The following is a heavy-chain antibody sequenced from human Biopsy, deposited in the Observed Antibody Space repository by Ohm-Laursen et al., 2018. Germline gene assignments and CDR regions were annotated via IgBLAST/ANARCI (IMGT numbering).Heavy chain of an antibody. D-gene: IGHD2-21*02. J-gene: IGHJ4*02. V-gene: IGHV4-61*05. CDR2: IYYSGTT. CDR1: GGSISNNNYY. CDR3: ARDDAVTVIRGLYY. Sequence: SDTLSLTCTVSGGSISNNNYYWNWIRQPPGKGLEWIGYIYYSGTTDYSPSLKSRVTISIDKSKNQFFLKLSSVTAEDTAVYYCARDDAVTVIRGLYYWGQGALVTVSS.